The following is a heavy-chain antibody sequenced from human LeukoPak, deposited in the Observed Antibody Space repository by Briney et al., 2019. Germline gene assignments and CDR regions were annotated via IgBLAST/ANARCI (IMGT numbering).Heavy chain of an antibody. CDR1: GYTFSSYA. V-gene: IGHV1-69*05. Sequence: GASVKVSCKASGYTFSSYAINWVRQAPGQGLEWMGGIIPIFGTANYAQKFQGRVTITTDESTSTAYMELSSLRSEDTAVYYCAMGGAAAGTTYWGQGTLVTVSS. CDR3: AMGGAAAGTTY. J-gene: IGHJ4*02. D-gene: IGHD6-13*01. CDR2: IIPIFGTA.